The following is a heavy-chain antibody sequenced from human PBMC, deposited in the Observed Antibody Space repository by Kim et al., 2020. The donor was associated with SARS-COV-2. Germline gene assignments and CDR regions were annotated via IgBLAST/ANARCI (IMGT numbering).Heavy chain of an antibody. CDR3: ARGSYSSSAPYYYYCMDV. Sequence: TSRVTISVDTSKNQFSLKLSSLTAADTAVYYCARGSYSSSAPYYYYCMDVWGQGTTVTVSS. V-gene: IGHV4-30-2*04. D-gene: IGHD6-13*01. J-gene: IGHJ6*02.